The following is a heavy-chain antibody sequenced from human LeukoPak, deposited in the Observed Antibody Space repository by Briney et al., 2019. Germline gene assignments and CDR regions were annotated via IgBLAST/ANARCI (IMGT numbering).Heavy chain of an antibody. CDR3: ARDRRDGYNVLDY. J-gene: IGHJ4*02. V-gene: IGHV3-7*01. CDR2: MKQDGSEK. CDR1: GFTFSTYG. Sequence: GGSLRLSCAASGFTFSTYGMHWVRQAPGKGLEWVANMKQDGSEKYYVDSVKGRFTISRDNAKNSLYLQMNSLSAEDTAIYYCARDRRDGYNVLDYWGQGTLVTVSS. D-gene: IGHD5-24*01.